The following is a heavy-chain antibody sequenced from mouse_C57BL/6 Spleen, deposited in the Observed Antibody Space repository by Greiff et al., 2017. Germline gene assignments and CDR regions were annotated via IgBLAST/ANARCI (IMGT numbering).Heavy chain of an antibody. V-gene: IGHV1-80*01. CDR3: ARERWSHWYFDV. J-gene: IGHJ1*03. CDR1: GYAFSSYW. CDR2: IYPGDGDT. Sequence: VKLQESGAELVKPGASVKISCKASGYAFSSYWMNWVKQRPGKGLEWIGQIYPGDGDTNYNGKFKGKATLTADKSSSTAYMQLSSLTSADSAVYFCARERWSHWYFDVWGTGTTVTVSS. D-gene: IGHD2-3*01.